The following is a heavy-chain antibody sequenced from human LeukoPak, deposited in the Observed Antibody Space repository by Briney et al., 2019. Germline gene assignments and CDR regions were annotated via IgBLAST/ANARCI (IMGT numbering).Heavy chain of an antibody. Sequence: ASVKVSCKASGYTFTSYYMHWVRQAPGQGLEWMGIINPSGGSTSYPQKFQGRVTMTRDTSTSTVYMELSSLRSEDTAVYYCARDSSSRIWILGDFDPWGQGTLVTVSS. CDR1: GYTFTSYY. CDR3: ARDSSSRIWILGDFDP. V-gene: IGHV1-46*01. CDR2: INPSGGST. D-gene: IGHD6-13*01. J-gene: IGHJ5*02.